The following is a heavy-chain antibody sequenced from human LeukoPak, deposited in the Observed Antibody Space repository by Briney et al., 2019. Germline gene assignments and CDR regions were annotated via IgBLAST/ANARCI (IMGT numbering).Heavy chain of an antibody. CDR1: GFSFTDYP. V-gene: IGHV3-48*02. Sequence: GGSLRLSCATSGFSFTDYPMNWVRQAPGKGLEWISNIRTTAEGAKYAYYADSVKGRFTISRDNAKNSLYLEMNSLRDEDTAVYFCARDRGVTTRPRGYFDCWGRGTLVTVSS. D-gene: IGHD1-1*01. J-gene: IGHJ4*02. CDR2: IRTTAEGAKYA. CDR3: ARDRGVTTRPRGYFDC.